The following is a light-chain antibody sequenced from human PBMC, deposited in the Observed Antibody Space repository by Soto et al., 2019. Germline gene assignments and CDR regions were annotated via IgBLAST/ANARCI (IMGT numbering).Light chain of an antibody. CDR1: SSNIGAGYD. CDR3: QSYDSSLSGYV. V-gene: IGLV1-40*01. Sequence: QSVLTQPASVSGAPGQRDTVSCTGSSSNIGAGYDVHWYQQLPGTAPKLLIYGNSNRPSGVPDRFSGSKSGTSASLAITGLQAEDEADYYCQSYDSSLSGYVFGTGTKLTVL. J-gene: IGLJ1*01. CDR2: GNS.